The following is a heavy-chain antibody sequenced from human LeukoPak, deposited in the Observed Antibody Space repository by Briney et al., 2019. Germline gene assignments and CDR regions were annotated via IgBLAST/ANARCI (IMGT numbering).Heavy chain of an antibody. CDR1: GCSVSSGSYY. Sequence: SETLFPTCTVSGCSVSSGSYYWSWIRQPAVEGLGWIRYIDYSGSTTYNPSLKSRVTISVDTSKNQFSLKLSSVTAADTAVYYCARGHSSVLDSDAFDIWGQGTMVTVSS. D-gene: IGHD6-19*01. J-gene: IGHJ3*02. V-gene: IGHV4-61*01. CDR3: ARGHSSVLDSDAFDI. CDR2: IDYSGST.